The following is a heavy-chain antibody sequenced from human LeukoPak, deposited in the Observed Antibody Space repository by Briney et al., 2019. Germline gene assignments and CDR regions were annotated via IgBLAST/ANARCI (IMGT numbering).Heavy chain of an antibody. CDR1: GHTFTSYY. Sequence: GASVKVSCKASGHTFTSYYMHWVRQAPGQGLEWMGIINPSGGSTSYAQKFQGRVTMTRDTSTSTVYMELSSLRSEDTAVYYCAVSSITRKVGDGGQGTRSTVSS. CDR3: AVSSITRKVGD. CDR2: INPSGGST. J-gene: IGHJ4*02. V-gene: IGHV1-46*01. D-gene: IGHD3-10*01.